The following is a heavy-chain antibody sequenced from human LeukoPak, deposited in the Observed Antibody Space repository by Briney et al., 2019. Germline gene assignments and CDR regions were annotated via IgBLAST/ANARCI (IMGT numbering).Heavy chain of an antibody. CDR2: ISSSSTI. D-gene: IGHD2-8*01. Sequence: GGSLRLSCAASGFTFSSYSMNWVRQAPGKGLEWVSYISSSSTIYYADSVKGRFTISRDNAKNSLYLQMNSLRAEDTAVYYCASFGRELGYCTNGVCYDYWGQGTLVTVSS. CDR3: ASFGRELGYCTNGVCYDY. J-gene: IGHJ4*02. V-gene: IGHV3-48*01. CDR1: GFTFSSYS.